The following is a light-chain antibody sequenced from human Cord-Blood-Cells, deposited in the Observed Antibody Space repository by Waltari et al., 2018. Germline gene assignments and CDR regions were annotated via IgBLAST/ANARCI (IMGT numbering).Light chain of an antibody. CDR3: SSYTSSSTLYV. V-gene: IGLV2-14*03. J-gene: IGLJ1*01. Sequence: QSALTQPASVSGSPGQSTTISCTGNSSDVGGYNYLSWYQQHPGKAPKLMIYDVSNRPSGVSNRFSGSKSGNTASLTISGLQAEDEADYYCSSYTSSSTLYVFGTGTKVTVL. CDR1: SSDVGGYNY. CDR2: DVS.